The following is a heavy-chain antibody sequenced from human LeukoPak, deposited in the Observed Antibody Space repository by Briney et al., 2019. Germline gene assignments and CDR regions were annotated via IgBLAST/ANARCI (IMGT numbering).Heavy chain of an antibody. CDR1: GLTFSSYA. J-gene: IGHJ4*02. V-gene: IGHV3-23*01. CDR3: AVYGWGSSNDY. D-gene: IGHD3-10*01. CDR2: IRGSGGST. Sequence: PGGSLRLSCAASGLTFSSYAMSWARQAPGKGLESVSAIRGSGGSTYYADSVKGGFTISRPNSKNTLYLRKNSLRAEQMPVYYCAVYGWGSSNDYWGQGTLVTVSS.